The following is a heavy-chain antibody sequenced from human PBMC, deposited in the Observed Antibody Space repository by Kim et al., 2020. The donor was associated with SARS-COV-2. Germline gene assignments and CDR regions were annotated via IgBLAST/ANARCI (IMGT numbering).Heavy chain of an antibody. J-gene: IGHJ5*02. Sequence: ASVKVSCKASGYTFTSYGISWVRQAPGQGLEWMGWISAYNGNTNYAQKLQGRVTMTTDTSTSTAYMELRSLRSDDTAVYYCASLGSSSWYWWFDPWGQGTLVTVSS. CDR1: GYTFTSYG. CDR3: ASLGSSSWYWWFDP. CDR2: ISAYNGNT. V-gene: IGHV1-18*04. D-gene: IGHD6-13*01.